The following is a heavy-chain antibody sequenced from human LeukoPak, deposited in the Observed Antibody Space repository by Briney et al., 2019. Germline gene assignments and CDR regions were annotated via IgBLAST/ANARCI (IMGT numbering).Heavy chain of an antibody. J-gene: IGHJ4*02. CDR3: ARGQPGSGSGLFDY. D-gene: IGHD3-10*01. CDR2: IYYSGST. V-gene: IGHV4-31*03. Sequence: PSETLSLTCTVFGGSISSGGYYWSWIRQHPGKGLEWIGYIYYSGSTYYNPSLKSRVAISVDTSKNQFSLKLSSVTAADTAVYYCARGQPGSGSGLFDYWGQGTLVTVYS. CDR1: GGSISSGGYY.